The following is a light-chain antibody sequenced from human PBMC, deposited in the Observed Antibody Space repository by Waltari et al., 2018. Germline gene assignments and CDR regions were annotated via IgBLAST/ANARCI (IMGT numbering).Light chain of an antibody. V-gene: IGLV2-14*03. Sequence: QSALTQPASVSGSPGQSISIPCTGTSSDIGGYHYVTWYQQLPGRAPKLMIYDVTSRPSGVSDRFSGSKSGNTASLTISGLQAEDEADYYCSSYSDSTTHDVVFGGGTQLTVL. J-gene: IGLJ2*01. CDR3: SSYSDSTTHDVV. CDR1: SSDIGGYHY. CDR2: DVT.